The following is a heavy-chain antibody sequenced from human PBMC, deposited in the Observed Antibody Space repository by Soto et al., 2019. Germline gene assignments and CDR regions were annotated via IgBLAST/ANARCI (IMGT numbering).Heavy chain of an antibody. D-gene: IGHD2-15*01. J-gene: IGHJ5*02. CDR2: LYYSGNT. CDR1: GGSISSFNYF. CDR3: ARGGGSTFNWVDP. Sequence: QLQLQESGPGLVKPSETLSLTCTVSGGSISSFNYFWGRIRQPPGKGLEWIGSLYYSGNTYYNPSRQSRVTISVDTSKKQRTLTLRSVPAADTAVYYCARGGGSTFNWVDPWGQGTLVTVSP. V-gene: IGHV4-39*01.